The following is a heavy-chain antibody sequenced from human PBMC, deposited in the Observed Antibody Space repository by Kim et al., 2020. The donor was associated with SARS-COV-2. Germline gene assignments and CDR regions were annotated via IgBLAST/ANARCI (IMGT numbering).Heavy chain of an antibody. V-gene: IGHV3-23*03. J-gene: IGHJ4*02. Sequence: GGSLRLSCAASGFTFSSYAMSWVRQAPGKGLEWVSVIYSGGSSTYYADSVKGRFTISRDNSKNTLYLQMNSLRAEDTAVYYCHSSGWFLETYYFDYWGQGTLVTVSS. CDR2: IYSGGSST. D-gene: IGHD6-19*01. CDR3: HSSGWFLETYYFDY. CDR1: GFTFSSYA.